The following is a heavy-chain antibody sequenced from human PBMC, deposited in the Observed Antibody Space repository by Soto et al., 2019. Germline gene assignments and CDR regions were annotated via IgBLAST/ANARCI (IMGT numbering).Heavy chain of an antibody. CDR1: GFTFNGYW. CDR3: VRLGFVGEGDF. V-gene: IGHV3-74*01. CDR2: IDGSGTTT. D-gene: IGHD1-26*01. J-gene: IGHJ4*02. Sequence: GGSLRLSCATSGFTFNGYWIHWVRQVPGEGLVWVSRIDGSGTTTNYAESVRGRFTISRDIAKSTVFLQMDSLRAEDTAVYHCVRLGFVGEGDFWGQGIPVTV.